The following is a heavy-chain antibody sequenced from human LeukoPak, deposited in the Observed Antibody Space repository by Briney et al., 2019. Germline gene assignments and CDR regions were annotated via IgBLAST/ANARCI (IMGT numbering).Heavy chain of an antibody. Sequence: GGSLRLSCAASEFTFSSYEMNWVRQAPGKGLEWVAYIQYDGSNEQYADSVKGRFTISRDNSKNTLYLQMNSLRAEDTAVYYCATTGYSSRNYWGQGTLVTVSS. CDR3: ATTGYSSRNY. V-gene: IGHV3-30*02. J-gene: IGHJ4*02. D-gene: IGHD6-13*01. CDR1: EFTFSSYE. CDR2: IQYDGSNE.